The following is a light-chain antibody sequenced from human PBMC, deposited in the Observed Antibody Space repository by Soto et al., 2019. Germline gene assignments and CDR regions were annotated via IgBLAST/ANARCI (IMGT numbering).Light chain of an antibody. CDR2: EVI. J-gene: IGLJ2*01. CDR1: SSDVGGYKF. V-gene: IGLV2-8*01. CDR3: SSYGGSNNLV. Sequence: QSGLTQPPSASGSPGQSVTISCTGTSSDVGGYKFVSWYQQHPGKAPKLIIYEVIKRPSGVPDRFSGSKSGNTASLTVSGLQAEDEGDYYCSSYGGSNNLVFGGGTQLTVL.